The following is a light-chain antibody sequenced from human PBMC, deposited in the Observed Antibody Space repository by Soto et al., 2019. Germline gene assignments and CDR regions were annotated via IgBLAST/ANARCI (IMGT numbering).Light chain of an antibody. CDR2: YDD. CDR1: SSNIGNNA. Sequence: QSVLTQPPSVSDAPRQRVTISCSGSSSNIGNNAVNWYQQLPGKAPKLLIYYDDLLPSGVSDRFSGSKSGTSASLAISGLQSEDEADYYCSSHAGIKIVVFGGGTKLTVL. J-gene: IGLJ2*01. V-gene: IGLV1-36*01. CDR3: SSHAGIKIVV.